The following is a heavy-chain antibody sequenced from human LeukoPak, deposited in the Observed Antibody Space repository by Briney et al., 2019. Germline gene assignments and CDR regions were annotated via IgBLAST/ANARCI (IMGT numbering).Heavy chain of an antibody. D-gene: IGHD2-2*02. V-gene: IGHV1-69*13. CDR1: GGTFSSHA. J-gene: IGHJ5*02. Sequence: ASVKVSCKASGGTFSSHAISWVRQAPGQGLEWMGGIIPIFGTANYAQKFQGRVTITADEFTSTAYMELSSLRSEDTAVYYCARDRPGRYCSSTKCYMASPFDPWGQGTLVTVSS. CDR2: IIPIFGTA. CDR3: ARDRPGRYCSSTKCYMASPFDP.